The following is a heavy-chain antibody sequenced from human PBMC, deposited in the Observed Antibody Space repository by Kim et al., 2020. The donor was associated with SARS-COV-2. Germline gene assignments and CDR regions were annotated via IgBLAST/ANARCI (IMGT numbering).Heavy chain of an antibody. V-gene: IGHV3-15*01. D-gene: IGHD6-13*01. J-gene: IGHJ4*02. Sequence: DYAAPVKGRFTISRDDSKNTLYLQMNSLKTEDTAVYYCTTQQQLVRAYDYWGQGTLVTVSS. CDR3: TTQQQLVRAYDY.